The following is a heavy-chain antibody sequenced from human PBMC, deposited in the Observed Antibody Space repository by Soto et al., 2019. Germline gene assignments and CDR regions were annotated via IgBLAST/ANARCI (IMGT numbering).Heavy chain of an antibody. CDR2: IYSGGST. CDR1: GFTVSSNY. D-gene: IGHD4-4*01. J-gene: IGHJ6*03. V-gene: IGHV3-53*04. CDR3: ARGRLGGSSGGGYSNYGAHMYV. Sequence: EVQLVESGGGLVQPGGSLRLSCAASGFTVSSNYMSWVRQAPGKGLEWVSVIYSGGSTYYADSVKGRFTISRHNSNNTLYLKMNSQRPEDTAVYYCARGRLGGSSGGGYSNYGAHMYVWGKGGKVTFSS.